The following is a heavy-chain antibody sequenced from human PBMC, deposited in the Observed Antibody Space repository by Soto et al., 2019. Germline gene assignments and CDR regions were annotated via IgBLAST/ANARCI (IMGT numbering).Heavy chain of an antibody. CDR3: ARAKFESTGWQQFDN. D-gene: IGHD7-27*01. CDR2: VSHSGNT. J-gene: IGHJ4*02. V-gene: IGHV4-34*01. CDR1: GGSFTGHF. Sequence: SETLSLTRTVSGGSFTGHFCSWVRQPPWKGLEWIGEVSHSGNTKYYPSLRSRVTLSVDSSKNQISLALTSVTAADTAVYYCARAKFESTGWQQFDNSGQGTLVTVSS.